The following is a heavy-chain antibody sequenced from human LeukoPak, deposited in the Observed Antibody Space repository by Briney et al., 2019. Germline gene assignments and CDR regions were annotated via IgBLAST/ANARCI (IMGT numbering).Heavy chain of an antibody. CDR3: ARDRGLTSFGY. J-gene: IGHJ4*02. CDR1: GFTVSNNY. CDR2: IYSGVST. Sequence: GGSLRLSCSASGFTVSNNYMSWVRQAPGKGLEWVSIIYSGVSTYYADSARGRFTISRDNSKNTLYLQMNSLRAEDTAVYYCARDRGLTSFGYWGQGTLVTVSS. D-gene: IGHD2/OR15-2a*01. V-gene: IGHV3-66*01.